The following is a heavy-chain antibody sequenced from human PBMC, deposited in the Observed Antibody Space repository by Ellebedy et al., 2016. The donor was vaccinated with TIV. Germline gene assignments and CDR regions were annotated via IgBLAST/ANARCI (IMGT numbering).Heavy chain of an antibody. CDR2: IYAGDSDT. V-gene: IGHV5-51*01. J-gene: IGHJ4*02. Sequence: GESLKISCKTSGDNISIFWIAWLRQMPGNGLAWMGIIYAGDSDTKYSPSFQGQVTISADKSINTAYLHCSSLKASDTAMYYCARLKNKDNFDYWGQGTLVTVSS. D-gene: IGHD1/OR15-1a*01. CDR1: GDNISIFW. CDR3: ARLKNKDNFDY.